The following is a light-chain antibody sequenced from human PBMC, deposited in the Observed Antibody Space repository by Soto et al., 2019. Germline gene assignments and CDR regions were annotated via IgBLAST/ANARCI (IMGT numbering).Light chain of an antibody. CDR2: FGS. J-gene: IGKJ5*01. V-gene: IGKV2-28*01. CDR1: QSLLYNNTYNY. CDR3: RQARQSLT. Sequence: EIVMTQTPLTLPVTPGEPASISCRSSQSLLYNNTYNYLDWYVQKPGRSPQLLIYFGSNRAPGVPDRFSGSGSGTDFTLKSNRVEAEDVGTYYCRQARQSLTFGQGTRLEVK.